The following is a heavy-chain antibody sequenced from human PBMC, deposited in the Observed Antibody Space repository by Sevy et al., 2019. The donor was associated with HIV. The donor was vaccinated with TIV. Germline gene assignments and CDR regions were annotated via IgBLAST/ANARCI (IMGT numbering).Heavy chain of an antibody. D-gene: IGHD6-13*01. CDR3: ARDPSRAAEGWFDP. CDR1: GYTFTDYY. Sequence: ASVKVSCKASGYTFTDYYMYWVRQAPGQGLEWMGWINPNSGGTNYAQKFQGRVTMTMDTSISTAYMELSRLRSDDTAMYYCARDPSRAAEGWFDPWGQGTLVTVSS. CDR2: INPNSGGT. V-gene: IGHV1-2*02. J-gene: IGHJ5*02.